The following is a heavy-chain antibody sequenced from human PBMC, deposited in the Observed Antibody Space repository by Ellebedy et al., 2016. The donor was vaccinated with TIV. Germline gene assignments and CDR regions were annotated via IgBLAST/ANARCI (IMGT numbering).Heavy chain of an antibody. Sequence: GESLKISXAASGFTFSDYYMSWIRQAPGKGLEWVAVISYDGSNKYYADSVKGRFTISRDNSKNTLYLQMNSLRAEDTAVYYCARGSIWTTLYYYYGMDVWGQGTTVTVSS. D-gene: IGHD3/OR15-3a*01. CDR2: ISYDGSNK. V-gene: IGHV3-30*03. J-gene: IGHJ6*02. CDR3: ARGSIWTTLYYYYGMDV. CDR1: GFTFSDYY.